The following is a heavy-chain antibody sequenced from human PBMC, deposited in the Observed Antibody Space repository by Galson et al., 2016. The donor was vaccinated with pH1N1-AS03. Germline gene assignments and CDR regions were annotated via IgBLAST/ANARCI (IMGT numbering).Heavy chain of an antibody. V-gene: IGHV3-7*03. J-gene: IGHJ3*01. CDR2: INKDGTKI. Sequence: GSLRLSCAASGFTFSSYWMTWVRQAPGKGLEWVANINKDGTKIHYVDSVEGRFTISRDNAKKALYLQMNDLRVEDTAVYFCATDRSPSYSGIYYDAFDFWGQGTMATVSS. D-gene: IGHD1-26*01. CDR1: GFTFSSYW. CDR3: ATDRSPSYSGIYYDAFDF.